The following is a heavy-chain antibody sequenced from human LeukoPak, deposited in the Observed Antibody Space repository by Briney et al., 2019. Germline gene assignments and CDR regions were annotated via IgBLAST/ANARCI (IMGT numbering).Heavy chain of an antibody. D-gene: IGHD3-10*01. V-gene: IGHV1-2*02. CDR3: ARNRPTMVRGETLRYHYGMDV. CDR2: INPNSGGT. J-gene: IGHJ6*02. Sequence: ASLKVSCKASGYTFTGYYMHWVRQAPGQGLEWMGWINPNSGGTNYAQKFQGRVTMTRDTSISTAYMELSRLRSDDTAVYYCARNRPTMVRGETLRYHYGMDVWGQGTTVTVSS. CDR1: GYTFTGYY.